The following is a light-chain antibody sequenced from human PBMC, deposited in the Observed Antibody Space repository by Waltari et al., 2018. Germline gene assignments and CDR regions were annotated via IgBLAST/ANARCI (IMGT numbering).Light chain of an antibody. J-gene: IGKJ2*01. CDR1: QSVSSN. V-gene: IGKV3-15*01. Sequence: EIVMTQSPATLSVSPGEGATLSCRASQSVSSNLAWYQHKPGPAPRRLIFGASRRASGIPARVSGRGSGTEFTLTISSLQSEDFALDYCQQYHDWPPYTFGQGTKLEIK. CDR3: QQYHDWPPYT. CDR2: GAS.